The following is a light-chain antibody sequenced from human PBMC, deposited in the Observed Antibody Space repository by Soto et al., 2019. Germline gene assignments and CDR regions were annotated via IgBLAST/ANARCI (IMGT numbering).Light chain of an antibody. V-gene: IGKV3-20*01. CDR2: GAS. CDR1: QSVTNSF. CDR3: QQYVSSPRA. J-gene: IGKJ1*01. Sequence: EIVLAQSPATRSLSPGERATLSCRASQSVTNSFLAWYQQKPGQAPRLLIYGASRRATGIPDRFTGSGSGTDFSLTISRLEPEDFAVYYCQQYVSSPRAFGQGTKVDIK.